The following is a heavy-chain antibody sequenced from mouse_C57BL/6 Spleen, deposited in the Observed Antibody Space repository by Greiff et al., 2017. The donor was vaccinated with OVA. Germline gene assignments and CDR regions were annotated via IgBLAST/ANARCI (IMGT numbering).Heavy chain of an antibody. V-gene: IGHV1-19*01. J-gene: IGHJ2*01. CDR1: GYTFTDYY. CDR3: ATGENYPYGRFDY. D-gene: IGHD2-12*01. Sequence: EVQLQESGPVLVKPGASVKMSCKASGYTFTDYYMNWVKQSHGKSLEWIGVINPYNGGTSYNQKFKGKATLTVDKSSSTAYMELNSLTSEDSAVYYCATGENYPYGRFDYWGQGTTLAVSS. CDR2: INPYNGGT.